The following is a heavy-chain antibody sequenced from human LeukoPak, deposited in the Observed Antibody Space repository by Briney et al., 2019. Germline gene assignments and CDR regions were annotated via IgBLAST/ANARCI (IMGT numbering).Heavy chain of an antibody. V-gene: IGHV3-15*01. J-gene: IGHJ4*02. CDR3: TTSDYYDSKGDY. CDR2: IKSKTDGGTT. D-gene: IGHD3-22*01. Sequence: PGGSLRLSCAASGFTFSNAWMSWVRQAPGKGLEWVGRIKSKTDGGTTDYAAPVKGRFTISRDDSKNTLYLQMNRLKTEDTAVYYCTTSDYYDSKGDYWGQGTLVTVSS. CDR1: GFTFSNAW.